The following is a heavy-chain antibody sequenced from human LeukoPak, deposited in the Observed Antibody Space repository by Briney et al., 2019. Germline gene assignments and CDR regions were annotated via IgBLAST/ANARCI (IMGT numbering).Heavy chain of an antibody. Sequence: SVKVSCKASGGTFSSYAISWVRQAPGQGLEWMGGIIPIFGTASYAQKFQGRVTITADESTSTAYMELSSLRSEDTAVYYCARATMVRGVIMNWFDPWGQGTLVTVSS. D-gene: IGHD3-10*01. CDR1: GGTFSSYA. CDR2: IIPIFGTA. V-gene: IGHV1-69*01. J-gene: IGHJ5*02. CDR3: ARATMVRGVIMNWFDP.